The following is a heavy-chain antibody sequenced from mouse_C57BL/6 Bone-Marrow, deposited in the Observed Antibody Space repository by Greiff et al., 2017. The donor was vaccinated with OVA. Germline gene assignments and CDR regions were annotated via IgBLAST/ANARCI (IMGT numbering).Heavy chain of an antibody. CDR1: GYTFTSYG. D-gene: IGHD6-2*01. CDR3: AVSYYYAMDY. Sequence: QVQLQQSGAELARPGASVKLSCTASGYTFTSYGISWVKQRTGQGLEWIGEIYPRSGNTYYNEKFNDKATLTADKSSSTAYMELRSLTSEDSAVYCCAVSYYYAMDYWGQGTSVTVSS. V-gene: IGHV1-81*01. J-gene: IGHJ4*01. CDR2: IYPRSGNT.